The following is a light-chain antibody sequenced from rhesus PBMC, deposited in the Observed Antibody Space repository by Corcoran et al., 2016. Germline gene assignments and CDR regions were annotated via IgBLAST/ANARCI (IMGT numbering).Light chain of an antibody. V-gene: IGKV1-66*01. CDR2: YTS. J-gene: IGKJ1*01. Sequence: DIQMTQSPSSLSASVGDTVTITCRASQDIKHLFTWYQQKPGKAPKTLISYTSDLETGVPSRFSGGGSGTDYTITISDLQPEDFATYYCQQDCNFPWTFGPGTSVEIK. CDR1: QDIKHL. CDR3: QQDCNFPWT.